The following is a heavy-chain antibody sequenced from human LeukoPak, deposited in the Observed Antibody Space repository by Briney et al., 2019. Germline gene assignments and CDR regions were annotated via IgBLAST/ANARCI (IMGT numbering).Heavy chain of an antibody. Sequence: GGSLRLSCAASGFTVSSNYMSWVRQAPGRGLEWVSVIYSGDSTYYADSVQGRFTISSDNSKNTLYLQMNSLRAEDTAVYYCAREDPYYYGMDVWGQGTTVTVSS. CDR2: IYSGDST. CDR3: AREDPYYYGMDV. V-gene: IGHV3-66*01. CDR1: GFTVSSNY. J-gene: IGHJ6*02.